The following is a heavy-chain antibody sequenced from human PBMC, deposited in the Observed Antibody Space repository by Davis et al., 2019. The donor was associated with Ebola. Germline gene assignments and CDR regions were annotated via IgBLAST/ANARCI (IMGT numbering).Heavy chain of an antibody. CDR1: GFTFSSYG. J-gene: IGHJ4*02. Sequence: GESLKISCAASGFTFSSYGMHWVRQAPGKGLEWVAVIWYDGSNKYYADSVKGRFTISRDNSKNTLYLQMNSLRAEDTAVYYCARGGYYYDSSGYYLLFDYWGQGTLVTVSS. CDR2: IWYDGSNK. CDR3: ARGGYYYDSSGYYLLFDY. V-gene: IGHV3-33*01. D-gene: IGHD3-22*01.